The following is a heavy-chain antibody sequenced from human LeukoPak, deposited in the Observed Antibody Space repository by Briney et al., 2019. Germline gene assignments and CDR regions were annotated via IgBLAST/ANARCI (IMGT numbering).Heavy chain of an antibody. J-gene: IGHJ3*02. CDR1: GLTFNNYT. Sequence: GGSLRLSCAASGLTFNNYTMSWVRQAPGKGLEWVSGISGSGGSTYYADSVKGRFTISRDNAKNSLYLQMNSLRAEDTAVYYCASCPFYDYVWGSYRSPDAFDIWGQGTMVTVSS. CDR3: ASCPFYDYVWGSYRSPDAFDI. V-gene: IGHV3-23*01. CDR2: ISGSGGST. D-gene: IGHD3-16*02.